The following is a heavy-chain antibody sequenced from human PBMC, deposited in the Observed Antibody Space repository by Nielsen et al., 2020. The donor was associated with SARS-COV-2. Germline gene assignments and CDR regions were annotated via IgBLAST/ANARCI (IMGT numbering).Heavy chain of an antibody. Sequence: GGSLRLSCAAPGFTFSYYGMHWVRQAPGKGLEWVAFIRYDGSNEYYADSVKGRFAISRDNSKNTLYPQMNSLRAEDTAVYYCAKDFGGADPSQTYWGQGTLVTVSS. CDR1: GFTFSYYG. CDR3: AKDFGGADPSQTY. V-gene: IGHV3-30*02. J-gene: IGHJ4*02. CDR2: IRYDGSNE. D-gene: IGHD3-16*01.